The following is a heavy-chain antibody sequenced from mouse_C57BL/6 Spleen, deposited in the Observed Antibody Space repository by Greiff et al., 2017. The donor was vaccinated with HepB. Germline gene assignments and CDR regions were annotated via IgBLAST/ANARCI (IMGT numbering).Heavy chain of an antibody. J-gene: IGHJ2*01. Sequence: EVQLQESGPELVKPGASVKISCKASGYSFTGYYMNWVKQSPEKSLEWIGEINPSTGGTTYNQKFKAKATLTVDKSSSTAYMQLKSLTSEDSAVYYCARWKPHYGYDEGFDYWGQGTTLTVSS. CDR1: GYSFTGYY. V-gene: IGHV1-42*01. CDR3: ARWKPHYGYDEGFDY. D-gene: IGHD2-2*01. CDR2: INPSTGGT.